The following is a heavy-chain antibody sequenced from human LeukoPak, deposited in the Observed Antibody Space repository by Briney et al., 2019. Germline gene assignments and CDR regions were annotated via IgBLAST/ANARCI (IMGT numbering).Heavy chain of an antibody. D-gene: IGHD1-1*01. CDR3: ARGYQRFDY. Sequence: SETLSLTCAVYDGSFTDYNWSWIRQSPGKGLEWIGYIYYSGSTYYNPSLKSRVTISVDTSKNQFSLKLSSVTAADTAVYYCARGYQRFDYWGQGTLVTVSS. CDR2: IYYSGST. J-gene: IGHJ4*02. CDR1: DGSFTDYN. V-gene: IGHV4-30-4*08.